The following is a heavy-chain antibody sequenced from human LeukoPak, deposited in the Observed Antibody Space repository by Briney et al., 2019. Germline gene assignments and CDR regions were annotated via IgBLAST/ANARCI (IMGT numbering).Heavy chain of an antibody. V-gene: IGHV3-23*01. J-gene: IGHJ3*02. Sequence: GGSLRLSFAASGFPFISYAMTWVRQAPGKGLEWISAISGSAYSTSYADSVKGRFTISRDNSKNTLYLQMNSLRAEDTAIYYCARNTSGFKLGDAFDIWGQGTMVTVSS. CDR3: ARNTSGFKLGDAFDI. CDR2: ISGSAYST. CDR1: GFPFISYA. D-gene: IGHD3-22*01.